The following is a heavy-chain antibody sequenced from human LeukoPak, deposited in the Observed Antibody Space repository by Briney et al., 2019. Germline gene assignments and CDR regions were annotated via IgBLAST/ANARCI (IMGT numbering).Heavy chain of an antibody. CDR3: ARDPRYGSGSYYDAFDI. Sequence: PGGPLRLSCAASGFTFSSYSMNWVRQAPGKGLEWVSSISSSSSYIYYSDSVKGRFTISRDNAESSLYLQLDSLRAEDTAIYYCARDPRYGSGSYYDAFDIWGQGTMVTVSS. CDR1: GFTFSSYS. J-gene: IGHJ3*02. D-gene: IGHD3-10*01. CDR2: ISSSSSYI. V-gene: IGHV3-21*01.